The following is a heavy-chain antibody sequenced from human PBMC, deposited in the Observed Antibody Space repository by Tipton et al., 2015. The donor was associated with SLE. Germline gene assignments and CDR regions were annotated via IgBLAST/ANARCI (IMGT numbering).Heavy chain of an antibody. J-gene: IGHJ6*02. CDR1: GFTFSSYA. CDR3: ARTVSNYYGMDV. CDR2: ISYDGSNK. Sequence: SLRLSCAASGFTFSSYAMHWVRQAPGKGLEWVAVISYDGSNKYYADSVKGRFTISRDNSKNTLYLQMSSLRAEDTAVYHCARTVSNYYGMDVWGQGTMVTVSS. V-gene: IGHV3-30*04.